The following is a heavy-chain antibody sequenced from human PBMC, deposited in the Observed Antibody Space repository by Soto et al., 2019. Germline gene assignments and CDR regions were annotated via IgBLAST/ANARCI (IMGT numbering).Heavy chain of an antibody. CDR1: GYTFTSYG. CDR2: ISGYNGNT. CDR3: AELPFFVGAYDKKGANYSSVRDV. J-gene: IGHJ6*04. Sequence: GASVKVSCKASGYTFTSYGISWVRQAPGQGLEWMGWISGYNGNTNLAQKLQGHVTISADKSISTAYLQWSSLKASDTAMYYCAELPFFVGAYDKKGANYSSVRDVGGKGPPVPFS. V-gene: IGHV1-18*01. D-gene: IGHD5-12*01.